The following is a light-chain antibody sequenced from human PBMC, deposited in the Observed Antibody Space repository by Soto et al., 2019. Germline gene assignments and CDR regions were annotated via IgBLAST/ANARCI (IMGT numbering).Light chain of an antibody. CDR1: SIDFGGYNY. J-gene: IGLJ1*01. CDR3: SSYTSSSTYV. Sequence: SVLTQPASVSGSPGQSITISCTLTSIDFGGYNYVSWYQQHPGKAPKLMIYEVSNRPSGVSNRFSGSKSGNTASLTISGLQAEDEADYYCSSYTSSSTYVFGTGTKVTVL. CDR2: EVS. V-gene: IGLV2-14*01.